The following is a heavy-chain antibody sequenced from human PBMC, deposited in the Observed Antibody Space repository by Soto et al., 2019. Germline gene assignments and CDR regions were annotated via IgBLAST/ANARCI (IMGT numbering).Heavy chain of an antibody. Sequence: QVQLVQSGAEVKKPGASVKVSCKASGYTFTSYDINWVRQATGQGLEWMGWMNPNSGNTGYAQKFQGRVTMTRNTSISTAYKGLSSLRTEDTAVDYWARGLEAVAGTDYYYGMDVWGQGATVTVSS. CDR2: MNPNSGNT. V-gene: IGHV1-8*01. CDR3: ARGLEAVAGTDYYYGMDV. CDR1: GYTFTSYD. J-gene: IGHJ6*02. D-gene: IGHD6-19*01.